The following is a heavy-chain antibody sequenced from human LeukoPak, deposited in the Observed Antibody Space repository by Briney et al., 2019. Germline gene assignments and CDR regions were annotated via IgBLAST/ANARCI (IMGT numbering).Heavy chain of an antibody. CDR2: IRGGGGSA. D-gene: IGHD4-17*01. CDR3: TRDPNGDYIGAFDM. V-gene: IGHV3-23*01. J-gene: IGHJ3*02. CDR1: GFTVSSNY. Sequence: GGSLRLSCAASGFTVSSNYMSWVRQAPGKGPEWVSAIRGGGGSAFYADSVKGRFTISRDNSKYTLFLQMNSLRAEDTAVYYCTRDPNGDYIGAFDMWGPGTMVTVSS.